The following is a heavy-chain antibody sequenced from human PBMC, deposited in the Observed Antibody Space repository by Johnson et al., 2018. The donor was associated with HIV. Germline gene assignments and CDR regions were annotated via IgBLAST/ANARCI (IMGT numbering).Heavy chain of an antibody. V-gene: IGHV3-7*03. Sequence: VQLVESGGGLVQPGGSLRLSCAASGFTFSSYWMSWVRQAPGKGLEWVANIKQDGSEKYYVDSVKGRFTISRDNANNLLYLQMSSLRVEDTAVYYCARESGKCEVSVFDRWGQGPRVSV. D-gene: IGHD5-12*01. CDR3: ARESGKCEVSVFDR. CDR1: GFTFSSYW. CDR2: IKQDGSEK. J-gene: IGHJ3*02.